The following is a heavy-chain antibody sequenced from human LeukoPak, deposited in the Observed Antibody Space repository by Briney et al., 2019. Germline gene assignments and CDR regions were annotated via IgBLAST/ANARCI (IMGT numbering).Heavy chain of an antibody. Sequence: ASVTVSCKASGGTFSSYAISWVRQAPGQGLEWMGGIIPIFGTANYAQKFQGRVTITADESTSTAYMELSSLRSEDTAVYYCVRWDTRYAFDIWGQGTMVTVSS. CDR2: IIPIFGTA. J-gene: IGHJ3*02. V-gene: IGHV1-69*13. CDR1: GGTFSSYA. D-gene: IGHD1-26*01. CDR3: VRWDTRYAFDI.